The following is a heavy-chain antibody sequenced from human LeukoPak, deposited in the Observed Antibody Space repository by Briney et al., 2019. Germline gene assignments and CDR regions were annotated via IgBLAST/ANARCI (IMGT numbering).Heavy chain of an antibody. D-gene: IGHD5-12*01. J-gene: IGHJ4*02. Sequence: GGSLRLSCAASGFTFSNYWMSWVRQAPGKGLEWVANIKQDGSAKYYVDSVKGRFTISRDNAKNSLYLQMNSLRAEDTAVYYCARGWISDSFDYWGQGTLVTVSS. CDR3: ARGWISDSFDY. CDR1: GFTFSNYW. V-gene: IGHV3-7*02. CDR2: IKQDGSAK.